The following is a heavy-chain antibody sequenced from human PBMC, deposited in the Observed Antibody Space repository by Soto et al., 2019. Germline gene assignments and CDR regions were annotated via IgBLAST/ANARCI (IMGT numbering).Heavy chain of an antibody. CDR2: MNPDGSEQ. J-gene: IGHJ5*02. D-gene: IGHD2-21*01. V-gene: IGHV3-7*04. CDR3: TRDLNHDCGP. CDR1: GFTFSDYW. Sequence: EVHLVESGGDLVQPGGSLRLSCVASGFTFSDYWMTWVRQTPGKGLEGVANMNPDGSEQYYLDSVKGRFPISRDNAKNSMYLQMNSLRGEDTAVYYCTRDLNHDCGPWGQGTQVIVSS.